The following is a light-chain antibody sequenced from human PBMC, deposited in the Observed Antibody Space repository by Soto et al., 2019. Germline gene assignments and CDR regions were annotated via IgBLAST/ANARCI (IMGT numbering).Light chain of an antibody. J-gene: IGKJ4*01. Sequence: EIVLTQSPATLSLSPGERASLSCRASQSVSNSYLAWYQQKPGQAPRLLIFGASNRDTGIPDRFSGSGSGTDFTLTISRLQPEDFAVYYCQQYGTSPRTLGGGTKVEIK. CDR3: QQYGTSPRT. CDR2: GAS. CDR1: QSVSNSY. V-gene: IGKV3-20*01.